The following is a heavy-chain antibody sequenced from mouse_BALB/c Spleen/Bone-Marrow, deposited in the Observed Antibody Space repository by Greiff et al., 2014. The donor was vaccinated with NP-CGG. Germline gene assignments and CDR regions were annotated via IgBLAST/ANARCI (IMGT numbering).Heavy chain of an antibody. CDR2: INDGGSYT. J-gene: IGHJ4*01. V-gene: IGHV5-4*02. CDR1: GFTFSDYY. Sequence: VQLKESGGGLVKPGGSLKLSCAASGFTFSDYYMYWVRQTPEKRLEWVATINDGGSYTYYPDSVKGRFTISRDIAKNNLYLQMSSLKSEDTAMYYCARDRGVQGYAMDYWGQGTSVTVSS. CDR3: ARDRGVQGYAMDY. D-gene: IGHD2-14*01.